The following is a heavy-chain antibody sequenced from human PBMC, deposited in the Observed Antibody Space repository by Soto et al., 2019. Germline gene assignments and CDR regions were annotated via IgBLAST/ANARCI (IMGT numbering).Heavy chain of an antibody. CDR2: ISGSGGST. V-gene: IGHV3-23*01. Sequence: GGSLRLSCAASGFTFSSYAISWVRQAPGKGLEWVSAISGSGGSTYYADSVKGRFTISRDNSKNTLYLQMNSLRAEDTAVYYCAKDPDYYDSSGRISGYWGQGTLVTVSS. CDR3: AKDPDYYDSSGRISGY. CDR1: GFTFSSYA. J-gene: IGHJ4*02. D-gene: IGHD3-22*01.